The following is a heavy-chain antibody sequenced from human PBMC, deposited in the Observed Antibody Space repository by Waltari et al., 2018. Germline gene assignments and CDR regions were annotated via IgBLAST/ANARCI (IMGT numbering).Heavy chain of an antibody. CDR2: RYHSGST. J-gene: IGHJ6*02. D-gene: IGHD3-3*01. V-gene: IGHV4-38-2*02. CDR3: ARDGLLRFLEWGERKEYYGMDV. CDR1: GYSISSGYY. Sequence: QVQLQESGPGLVKPSETLSLTCAVSGYSISSGYYWGWIRPPPGAGLEWIGSRYHSGSTYYNPSLKSRVTISVDTSKNQFSLKLSSVTAADTAVYYCARDGLLRFLEWGERKEYYGMDVWGQGTTVTVSS.